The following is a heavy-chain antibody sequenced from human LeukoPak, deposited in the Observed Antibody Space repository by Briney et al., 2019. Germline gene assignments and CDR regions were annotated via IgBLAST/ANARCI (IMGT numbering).Heavy chain of an antibody. D-gene: IGHD2-15*01. CDR1: GYTFTGYY. Sequence: ASVKVSCKASGYTFTGYYIHWVRQAPGQGLEWMGWINPNSGGTNYAQNFQARVTLTSDTSISTVYMELSSLRSDDTAVYYCARDVGYCRGGTCYPAHYWGQGTLVTVSS. J-gene: IGHJ4*02. V-gene: IGHV1-2*02. CDR2: INPNSGGT. CDR3: ARDVGYCRGGTCYPAHY.